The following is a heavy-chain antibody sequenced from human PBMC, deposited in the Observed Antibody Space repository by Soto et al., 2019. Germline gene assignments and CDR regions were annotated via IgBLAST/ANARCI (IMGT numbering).Heavy chain of an antibody. V-gene: IGHV3-48*02. CDR1: GFTFSSYS. D-gene: IGHD6-13*01. CDR3: ARGSSNWAYYFDF. Sequence: EVHLVESGGGLVQPGGSLRLSCAASGFTFSSYSLNWVRQAPGKGLEWVSYITSSGTTVYYADSVRGRFTISIDNAKNSLYLQMNSLRDDDTAVYYCARGSSNWAYYFDFWGQGTLVTVSS. CDR2: ITSSGTTV. J-gene: IGHJ4*02.